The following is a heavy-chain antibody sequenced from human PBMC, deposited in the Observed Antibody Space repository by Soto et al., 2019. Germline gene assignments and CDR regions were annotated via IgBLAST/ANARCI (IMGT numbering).Heavy chain of an antibody. Sequence: ASVKVSCKASGYTFTSYAMHWVRQAPGQRLEWMGWINAGNGNTKYSQKFQGRVTITRDTSASTAYMELSSLRSEDTAVYYCARVPRRFLEWPDAFDIWGQGTMVTVSS. J-gene: IGHJ3*02. V-gene: IGHV1-3*01. CDR2: INAGNGNT. D-gene: IGHD3-3*01. CDR3: ARVPRRFLEWPDAFDI. CDR1: GYTFTSYA.